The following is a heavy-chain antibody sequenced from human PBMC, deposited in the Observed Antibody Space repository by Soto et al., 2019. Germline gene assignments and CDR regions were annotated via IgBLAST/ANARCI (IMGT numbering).Heavy chain of an antibody. Sequence: EVQLLESGGGLVQPGGSLRLSCAASGFTFSSYAVSWVRQAPGRGLEWVSGISGSGGSTYYADSVKGRFTISRDNSKNTLYLQMNRLRAEDTAVYYCNIAAAGRRGYGMDVWGHGTTVTVSS. CDR1: GFTFSSYA. CDR3: NIAAAGRRGYGMDV. V-gene: IGHV3-23*01. J-gene: IGHJ6*02. CDR2: ISGSGGST. D-gene: IGHD6-13*01.